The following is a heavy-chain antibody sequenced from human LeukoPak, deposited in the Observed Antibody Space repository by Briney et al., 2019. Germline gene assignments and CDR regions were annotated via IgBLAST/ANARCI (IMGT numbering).Heavy chain of an antibody. V-gene: IGHV3-21*06. D-gene: IGHD6-13*01. CDR3: ARGLTVSSTNWSPFDY. CDR1: GFTFSSYS. J-gene: IGHJ4*02. CDR2: ISSSSSYI. Sequence: PGGSLRLSCAASGFTFSSYSMNWVRQAPGKGLEWVSSISSSSSYIYYADSVKGRFTISRDNAKNSLYLQMNSLRAEDTAVYYCARGLTVSSTNWSPFDYWGQGTLVTVSS.